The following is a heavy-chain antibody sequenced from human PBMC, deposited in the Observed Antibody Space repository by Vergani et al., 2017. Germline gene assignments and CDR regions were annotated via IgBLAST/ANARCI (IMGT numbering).Heavy chain of an antibody. CDR2: VEDSGYF. D-gene: IGHD1-14*01. V-gene: IGHV4-59*01. J-gene: IGHJ4*02. CDR1: GGSLSGYY. Sequence: QVQLQESGPGLVRPSETLSLTCTVSGGSLSGYYWNWIRQTPGAGLEWIGYVEDSGYFNYNPSLKTRVSMSSDTSNNQFSLMLSSVTVADTAVYYCARSIVSPNPPDYFDNWGQGTLVTVSS. CDR3: ARSIVSPNPPDYFDN.